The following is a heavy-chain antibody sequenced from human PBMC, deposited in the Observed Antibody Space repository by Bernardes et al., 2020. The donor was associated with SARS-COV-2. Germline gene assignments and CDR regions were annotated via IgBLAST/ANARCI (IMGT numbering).Heavy chain of an antibody. D-gene: IGHD3-3*01. CDR1: GASISSTNYY. CDR2: IYSSGSS. Sequence: SETLSLTCTVSGASISSTNYYWGWIRQPPGKGLEWIGSIYSSGSSYYNPSLQSRVRGSVDTSKNQFSLELRSVIAADTAVYYCARDRGEVVTLFGVVTGPQYFDFWGQGMLVTVSS. V-gene: IGHV4-39*07. CDR3: ARDRGEVVTLFGVVTGPQYFDF. J-gene: IGHJ4*02.